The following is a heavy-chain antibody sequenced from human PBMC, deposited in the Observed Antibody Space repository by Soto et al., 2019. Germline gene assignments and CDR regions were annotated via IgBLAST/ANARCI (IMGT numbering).Heavy chain of an antibody. CDR3: ASGHAYSSGWYVPYYFDY. D-gene: IGHD6-19*01. V-gene: IGHV6-1*01. CDR2: TYYRSKWYN. CDR1: GDSVSSNSAA. J-gene: IGHJ4*02. Sequence: SQTLSLTCAISGDSVSSNSAAWNWIRQSPSRGLEWLGRTYYRSKWYNDYAVSVKSRITINPDTSKNQFSLQLNSVTPEDTAVYYCASGHAYSSGWYVPYYFDYWGQGTLVTVSS.